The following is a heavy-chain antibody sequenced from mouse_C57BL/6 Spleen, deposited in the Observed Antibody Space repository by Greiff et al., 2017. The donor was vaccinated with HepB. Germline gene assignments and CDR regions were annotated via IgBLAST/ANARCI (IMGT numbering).Heavy chain of an antibody. CDR1: GYTFTSYW. D-gene: IGHD4-1*01. CDR2: IYPSDSET. J-gene: IGHJ3*01. V-gene: IGHV1-61*01. CDR3: ARSTGPLFAY. Sequence: QVQLQQPGAELVRPGSSVKLSCKASGYTFTSYWMDWVKQRPGQGLEWIGNIYPSDSETHYNQKFKDKATLTVDKSSSTAYMQLSSLTSEDSAVYYGARSTGPLFAYWGQGTLVTVSA.